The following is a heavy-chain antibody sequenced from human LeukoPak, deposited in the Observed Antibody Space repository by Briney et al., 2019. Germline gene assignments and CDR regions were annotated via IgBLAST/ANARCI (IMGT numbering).Heavy chain of an antibody. D-gene: IGHD6-19*01. J-gene: IGHJ4*02. CDR1: GFTFSSYS. V-gene: IGHV3-21*01. CDR2: ISSSSSYI. CDR3: ASAPGYSSGWYSVDY. Sequence: GGSLRLSCAASGFTFSSYSMNWVRQAPGKGLEWVSSISSSSSYIYYADSVKGRFTISRDNAKNSLCLQMNSLRAEDTAVYYCASAPGYSSGWYSVDYWGQGTLVTVSS.